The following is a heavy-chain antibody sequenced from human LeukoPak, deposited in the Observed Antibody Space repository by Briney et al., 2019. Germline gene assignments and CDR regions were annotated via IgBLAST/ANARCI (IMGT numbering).Heavy chain of an antibody. CDR2: ITPKSGDT. V-gene: IGHV1-2*02. CDR1: GYTFSDFY. D-gene: IGHD3-3*02. Sequence: GASVKVSCKASGYTFSDFYIHWVRRAPGQGLEYVGWITPKSGDTYSPQRFQGRVTMTRDASISTAYMELSSLRSDDTDVYFCARVRLADERSWAYWGQGTLVTVSS. J-gene: IGHJ4*02. CDR3: ARVRLADERSWAY.